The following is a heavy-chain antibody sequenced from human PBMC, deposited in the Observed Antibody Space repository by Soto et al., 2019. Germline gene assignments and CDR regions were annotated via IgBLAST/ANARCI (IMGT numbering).Heavy chain of an antibody. CDR2: ISYRGIT. D-gene: IGHD3-3*01. CDR3: ARGTIFGVLITWFDP. J-gene: IGHJ5*02. V-gene: IGHV4-59*01. Sequence: QVQLQESGPGLVKPSETLSLTCTVSGGSMSSFFWSWIRQSPGKGLEWIGYISYRGITNYNPSLQSRVTLSIDTSKNQFSLKLNSVTAADTAVYYCARGTIFGVLITWFDPWGQGTLVTVSS. CDR1: GGSMSSFF.